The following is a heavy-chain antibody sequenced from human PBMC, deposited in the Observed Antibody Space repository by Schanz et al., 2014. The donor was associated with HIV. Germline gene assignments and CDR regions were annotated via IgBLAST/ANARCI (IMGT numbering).Heavy chain of an antibody. V-gene: IGHV1-69*01. CDR3: ASYYDGSGYQYFDY. CDR2: IIPIFGTA. D-gene: IGHD3-22*01. CDR1: GYTFSSYD. Sequence: QVQLVQSGAEVTKPGASVKVSCKTSGYTFSSYDINWVRQAPGQGLEWMGGIIPIFGTANYAQKFQGRVTITADETTSTVYMDLTSLRSDDTAMYYCASYYDGSGYQYFDYWGQGTLVTVSS. J-gene: IGHJ4*02.